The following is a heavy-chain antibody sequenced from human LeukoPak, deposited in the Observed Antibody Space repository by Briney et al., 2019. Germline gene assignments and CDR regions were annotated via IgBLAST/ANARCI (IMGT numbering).Heavy chain of an antibody. V-gene: IGHV3-74*01. D-gene: IGHD7-27*01. CDR2: INSDGSST. CDR3: ASASGPSPGFDY. Sequence: GGSLRLSCAASGFTFSSCWMHWVRQAPGKGLVWVSRINSDGSSTSYADSVKGRFTISRDNAKNTLYLQMNSLRAEDTAVYYCASASGPSPGFDYWGQGTLVTVSS. J-gene: IGHJ4*02. CDR1: GFTFSSCW.